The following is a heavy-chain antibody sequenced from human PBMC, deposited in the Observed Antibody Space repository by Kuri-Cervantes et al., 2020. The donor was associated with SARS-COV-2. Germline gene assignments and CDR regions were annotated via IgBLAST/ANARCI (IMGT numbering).Heavy chain of an antibody. J-gene: IGHJ6*03. V-gene: IGHV4-38-2*02. CDR2: IYHSGST. D-gene: IGHD3-9*01. Sequence: SETLSLTCAVFGGSSSGYYWGWIRQPPGKGLEWIGSIYHSGSTYYNPSLKSRVAISVDTSKNQFSLKLSSVTAADTAVYYCARDRSGYEYYDFLNYMDVWGKGTTVTVSS. CDR1: GGSSSGYY. CDR3: ARDRSGYEYYDFLNYMDV.